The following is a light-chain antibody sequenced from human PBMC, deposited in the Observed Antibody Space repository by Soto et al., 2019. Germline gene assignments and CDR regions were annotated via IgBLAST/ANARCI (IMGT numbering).Light chain of an antibody. V-gene: IGLV2-11*01. J-gene: IGLJ2*01. Sequence: QSVLTQPRSVSGSPGQSVTISCTGTSSDVGTYNSVSWYQQHPGKAPKLMIYDVNKRPSGVPDRFSGSMSGNTASLTISGRQADDEADYHCSSYAGNYTLDFGGGTKLTVL. CDR1: SSDVGTYNS. CDR2: DVN. CDR3: SSYAGNYTLD.